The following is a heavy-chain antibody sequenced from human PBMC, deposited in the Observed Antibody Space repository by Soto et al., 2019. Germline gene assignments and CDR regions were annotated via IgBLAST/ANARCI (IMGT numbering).Heavy chain of an antibody. J-gene: IGHJ5*01. D-gene: IGHD2-2*01. Sequence: EVQLLESGGGLVQPGGSLRLSCAASGFTFSSYAMSWVRQAPGKGLEWVSAISGSGGSTYYADSVKGRFTISRDNSKNTLYLQMNSLRAEDTAVYYCAKDIVVVPAAIRWFDSWGQGTLVTVSS. CDR3: AKDIVVVPAAIRWFDS. V-gene: IGHV3-23*01. CDR1: GFTFSSYA. CDR2: ISGSGGST.